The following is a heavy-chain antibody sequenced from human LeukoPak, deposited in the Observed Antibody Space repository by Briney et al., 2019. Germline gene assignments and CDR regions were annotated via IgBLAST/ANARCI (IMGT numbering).Heavy chain of an antibody. V-gene: IGHV3-21*01. D-gene: IGHD1-26*01. CDR1: GFTFSSYS. Sequence: PGGSLRLSCAASGFTFSSYSMNWVRRAPGKGLEWVSSISSSSSYIYYADSVKGRFTISRDNAKNSLYLQMNSLRAEDTAVYYCARGYSGSYFGNYYYMDVWGKGTTVTVSS. J-gene: IGHJ6*03. CDR2: ISSSSSYI. CDR3: ARGYSGSYFGNYYYMDV.